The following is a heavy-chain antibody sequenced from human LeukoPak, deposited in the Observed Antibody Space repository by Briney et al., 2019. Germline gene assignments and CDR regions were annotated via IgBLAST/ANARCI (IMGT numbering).Heavy chain of an antibody. Sequence: ASVKVSCKASGYTFTSYDINWVRQATGQGLEWMGWMNPNSGNTGYAQKFQGRVTMTRNTSISTAYMELSSLRSEDTAVYYCARGGGYCSSTSCYTGYYYYGMDVWGQGTTVTVSS. V-gene: IGHV1-8*01. D-gene: IGHD2-2*02. CDR2: MNPNSGNT. CDR1: GYTFTSYD. CDR3: ARGGGYCSSTSCYTGYYYYGMDV. J-gene: IGHJ6*02.